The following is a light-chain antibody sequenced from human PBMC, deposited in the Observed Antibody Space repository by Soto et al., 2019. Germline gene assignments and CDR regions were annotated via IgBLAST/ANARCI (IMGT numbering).Light chain of an antibody. CDR1: QSISSW. CDR3: QQYNSYSRT. CDR2: DAS. V-gene: IGKV1-5*01. Sequence: DIQMTQSPSTLSASVGVRVTITCRASQSISSWLAWYQQKPGKAPKLLIYDASSLVSGVPSRFSGIASGTEFTTTISRLQADDFATYYRQQYNSYSRTFGQGTKVDIK. J-gene: IGKJ1*01.